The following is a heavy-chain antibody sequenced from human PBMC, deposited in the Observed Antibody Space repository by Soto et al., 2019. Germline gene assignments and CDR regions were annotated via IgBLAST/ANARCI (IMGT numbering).Heavy chain of an antibody. Sequence: GGSLRLSCAASGFTFSSYAMSWVRQAPGKGLEWVSTISGSGGSTYYANSVKGRFTISRGNSKKTLYLQMNSLRAEDTAVYYCARHPERIAEIGWFDPWGQGTLVTVSS. V-gene: IGHV3-23*01. CDR3: ARHPERIAEIGWFDP. D-gene: IGHD6-13*01. J-gene: IGHJ5*02. CDR2: ISGSGGST. CDR1: GFTFSSYA.